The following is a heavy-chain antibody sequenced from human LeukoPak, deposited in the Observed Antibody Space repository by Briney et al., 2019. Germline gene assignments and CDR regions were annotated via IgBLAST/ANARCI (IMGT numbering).Heavy chain of an antibody. V-gene: IGHV3-30*18. D-gene: IGHD6-13*01. Sequence: PGGSLRLSCAASGFTFSSYGMHWVRQAPGKGLEWVAVISYDGSNKYYADSVKGRFTISRDNSKNTLYPQMNSLRAEDTAVYYCAKGEYSSSWSLDYWGQGTLVTVSS. CDR2: ISYDGSNK. J-gene: IGHJ4*02. CDR3: AKGEYSSSWSLDY. CDR1: GFTFSSYG.